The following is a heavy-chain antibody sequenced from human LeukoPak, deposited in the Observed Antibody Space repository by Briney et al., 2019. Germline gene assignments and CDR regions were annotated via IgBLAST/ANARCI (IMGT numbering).Heavy chain of an antibody. CDR1: GFTFSSYS. CDR3: ARDPTMVRGRSVYFDY. D-gene: IGHD3-10*01. V-gene: IGHV3-48*02. Sequence: GGSLRLSCAASGFTFSSYSMSWVRQAPGKGLEWVSYISGSSSTIYYADSVKGRFIISRDNAKNSLYLQMNSLRDEDTAVYYCARDPTMVRGRSVYFDYWGQGTLVTVSS. CDR2: ISGSSSTI. J-gene: IGHJ4*02.